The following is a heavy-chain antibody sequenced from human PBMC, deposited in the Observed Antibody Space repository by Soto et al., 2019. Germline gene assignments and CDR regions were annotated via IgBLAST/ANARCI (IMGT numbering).Heavy chain of an antibody. D-gene: IGHD4-17*01. CDR1: GFTFTHSS. J-gene: IGHJ4*02. Sequence: PGGSLRLSCAASGFTFTHSSMTWVRQAPGKGLEWVLGISGSGSSTYYADSVKGRFTISRDNSKNTLYLQMNSLRAEDTAVYYCAKVAISDYVTIVWGQGTQVTVFS. V-gene: IGHV3-23*01. CDR3: AKVAISDYVTIV. CDR2: ISGSGSST.